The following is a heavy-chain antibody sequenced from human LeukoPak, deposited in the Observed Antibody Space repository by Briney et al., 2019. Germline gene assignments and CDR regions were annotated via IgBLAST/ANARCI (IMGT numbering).Heavy chain of an antibody. CDR1: GGSFSSYY. J-gene: IGHJ4*02. CDR3: ARDGDFWSGFDY. V-gene: IGHV4-34*01. CDR2: INHSGST. D-gene: IGHD3-3*01. Sequence: SETLSLTCAVYGGSFSSYYWSWIRQPPGKGLEWIGEINHSGSTNYNPSLKSRVTISVDTSKNQFSLKLSSVTAADTAVYYCARDGDFWSGFDYWGQGTLVTVSS.